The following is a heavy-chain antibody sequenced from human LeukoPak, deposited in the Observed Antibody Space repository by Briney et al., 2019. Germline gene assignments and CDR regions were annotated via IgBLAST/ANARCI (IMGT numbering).Heavy chain of an antibody. V-gene: IGHV4-31*03. D-gene: IGHD1-20*01. Sequence: PSETLSLTCTVSGGSISSGGYYWSWIRQHPGKGLEWIGYIYYSGSTYYNPSLKSRVTISVDTSKNQFSLKLSSVTAADTAVYYCAREAPRGITGTANGWFDPWGQGTLVTVSS. CDR2: IYYSGST. CDR3: AREAPRGITGTANGWFDP. J-gene: IGHJ5*02. CDR1: GGSISSGGYY.